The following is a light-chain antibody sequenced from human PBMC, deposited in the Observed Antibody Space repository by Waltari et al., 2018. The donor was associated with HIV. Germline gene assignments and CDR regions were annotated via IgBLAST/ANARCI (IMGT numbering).Light chain of an antibody. CDR2: DAS. CDR3: QQYENLLLIT. CDR1: QDISNY. J-gene: IGKJ5*01. V-gene: IGKV1-33*01. Sequence: DIQMTQSPSSLSASVGDSVTITCQASQDISNYLNWYQQKPGKAPKLLIYDASNLETGVPSRFSGSGSGTDFTFTISSLQPEDIATYYCQQYENLLLITFGQGTRLEIK.